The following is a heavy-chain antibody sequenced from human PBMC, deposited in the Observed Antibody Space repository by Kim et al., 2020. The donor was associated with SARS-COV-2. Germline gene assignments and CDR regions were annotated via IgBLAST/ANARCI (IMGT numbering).Heavy chain of an antibody. CDR2: ISSSSSYI. V-gene: IGHV3-21*01. D-gene: IGHD1-26*01. J-gene: IGHJ3*02. CDR3: ARDYQVSSNSGSYSRAFDI. CDR1: GFTFSSYS. Sequence: GSLRLSCAASGFTFSSYSMNWVRQAPGKGLEWVSSISSSSSYIYYADSVKGRFTISRDNAKNSLYLQMNSLRAEDTAVYYCARDYQVSSNSGSYSRAFDIWGQGTMVTVSS.